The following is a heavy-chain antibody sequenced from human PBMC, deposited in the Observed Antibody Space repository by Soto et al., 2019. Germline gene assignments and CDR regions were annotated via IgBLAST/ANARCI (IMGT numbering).Heavy chain of an antibody. CDR2: VGNT. CDR1: GYTFTRYD. J-gene: IGHJ6*02. Sequence: QVQLVQSGAEVKKPGASVKVSCKASGYTFTRYDIHWVRQATGQGLEWMDVGNTGYVQKFQGRLTMTRNTSTSTAYMELSNLRSEDTAVYYCARLGAGNDYYYYGLDVWGQGTTVTVSS. V-gene: IGHV1-8*01. D-gene: IGHD6-19*01. CDR3: ARLGAGNDYYYYGLDV.